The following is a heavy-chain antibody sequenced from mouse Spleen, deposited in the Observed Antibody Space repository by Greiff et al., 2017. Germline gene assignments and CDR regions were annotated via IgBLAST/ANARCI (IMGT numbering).Heavy chain of an antibody. D-gene: IGHD2-14*01. CDR2: IYPGSGST. CDR3: AREGGYRYYFDY. J-gene: IGHJ2*01. CDR1: GYTFTSYW. Sequence: VQLQQPGAELVKPGASVKMSCKASGYTFTSYWITWVKQRPGQGLEWIGDIYPGSGSTNYNEKFKSKATLTVDTSSSTAYMQLSSLTSEDSAVYYCAREGGYRYYFDYWGQGTTLTVSS. V-gene: IGHV1-55*01.